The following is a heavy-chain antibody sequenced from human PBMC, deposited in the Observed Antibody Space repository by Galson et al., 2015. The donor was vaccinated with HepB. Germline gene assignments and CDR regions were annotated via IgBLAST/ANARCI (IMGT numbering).Heavy chain of an antibody. J-gene: IGHJ1*01. CDR2: INAGNGNT. V-gene: IGHV1-3*01. CDR1: GYTFTRYA. CDR3: ARVGIVVVPAATPAEYFQH. Sequence: SVKVSCKASGYTFTRYAMHWVRQAPGQRLEWMGWINAGNGNTKYSQKFQGRVTITRDTSASTAYMELSSLRSEDTAVYYCARVGIVVVPAATPAEYFQHWGQGTLVTVSS. D-gene: IGHD2-2*02.